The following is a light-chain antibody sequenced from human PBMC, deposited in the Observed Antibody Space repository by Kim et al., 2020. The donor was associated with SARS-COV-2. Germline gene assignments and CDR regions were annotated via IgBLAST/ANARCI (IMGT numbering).Light chain of an antibody. CDR1: KLGDRY. CDR3: QAWDSSTEGV. V-gene: IGLV3-1*01. J-gene: IGLJ3*02. Sequence: SYELTQPPSVSVSPGQTDSITCSGDKLGDRYACWYQQKPGQSPVLVIYQDSKRPSGIPERFSGSNSGNTATLTISGTQAMDEADYYCQAWDSSTEGVFGGGTQLTVL. CDR2: QDS.